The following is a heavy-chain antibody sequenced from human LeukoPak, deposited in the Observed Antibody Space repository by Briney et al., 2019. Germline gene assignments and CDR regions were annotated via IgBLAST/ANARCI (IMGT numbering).Heavy chain of an antibody. CDR1: GYTLTELS. V-gene: IGHV1-24*01. Sequence: ASVKVSCKVSGYTLTELSMHWVRQAPGKGLVWMGGFDPEDGETIYAQKFQGRVTMTEDTSTDTAYMELSSLRSEDTAVYYCATDRSGYYYFDYWGQGTLVTVSS. J-gene: IGHJ4*02. CDR2: FDPEDGET. CDR3: ATDRSGYYYFDY. D-gene: IGHD3-22*01.